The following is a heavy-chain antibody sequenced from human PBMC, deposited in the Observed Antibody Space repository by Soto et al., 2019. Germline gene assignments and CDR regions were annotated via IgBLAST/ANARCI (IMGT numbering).Heavy chain of an antibody. CDR1: GFIFSTYG. V-gene: IGHV3-33*01. CDR3: ARAVGPFDY. D-gene: IGHD1-26*01. CDR2: IWYDGSNK. Sequence: QVQLVESGGGVVQPGRSLRLYCAASGFIFSTYGMHWVRQAPGKGLEWVAVIWYDGSNKYYADSVKGRFTISRDNSQNTLYLQMNSLRAEDTAVYYCARAVGPFDYWGQGTLVTVSS. J-gene: IGHJ4*02.